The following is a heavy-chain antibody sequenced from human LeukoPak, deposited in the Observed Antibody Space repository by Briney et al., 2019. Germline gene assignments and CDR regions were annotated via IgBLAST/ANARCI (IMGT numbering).Heavy chain of an antibody. D-gene: IGHD6-13*01. CDR3: ARYPLSYSSNWHYYFDY. J-gene: IGHJ4*02. CDR2: ISGSNGNT. V-gene: IGHV1-18*01. Sequence: ASVKVSCKASGYTFTSYGVSWVRQAPGQGLEWMGWISGSNGNTNNAQKVQGRVTMTTDTSTSTAYMELRSLRSDATAVYYCARYPLSYSSNWHYYFDYWGQGTLLTVSS. CDR1: GYTFTSYG.